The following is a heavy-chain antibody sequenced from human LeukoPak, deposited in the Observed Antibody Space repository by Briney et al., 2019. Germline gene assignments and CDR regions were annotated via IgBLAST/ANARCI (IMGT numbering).Heavy chain of an antibody. V-gene: IGHV3-9*01. J-gene: IGHJ4*02. CDR1: GFTFDDYA. CDR2: ISWNSGSI. Sequence: PGRSLRLSCAASGFTFDDYAMHWVRQAPGKGLEWVSGISWNSGSIGYADSVKGRFTISRDNAKNSLYLQMNSLRAEDTAMYYCARGYSYGFDYWGQGTLVTVSS. CDR3: ARGYSYGFDY. D-gene: IGHD5-18*01.